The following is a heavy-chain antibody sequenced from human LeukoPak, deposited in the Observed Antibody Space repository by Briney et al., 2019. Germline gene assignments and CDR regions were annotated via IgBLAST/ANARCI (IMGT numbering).Heavy chain of an antibody. CDR3: AKDRAYYGMDV. CDR2: IRYDGSNK. J-gene: IGHJ6*02. CDR1: GFTFSSYG. D-gene: IGHD3-16*01. Sequence: PGGSLRLSCAASGFTFSSYGMHWVRQAPGKGLEWVAFIRYDGSNKYYADSVKGRFTISRDNSKNTLYLQMNSLRAEDTAVYYCAKDRAYYGMDVWGQGTTVTVSS. V-gene: IGHV3-30*02.